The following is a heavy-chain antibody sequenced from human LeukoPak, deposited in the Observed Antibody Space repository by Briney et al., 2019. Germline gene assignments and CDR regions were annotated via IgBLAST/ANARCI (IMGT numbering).Heavy chain of an antibody. CDR2: IHHSASA. V-gene: IGHV4-34*01. J-gene: IGHJ3*02. CDR1: GGSFRDYY. Sequence: SETLSLTCAVYGGSFRDYYWSWIRQPPGKDLERIGEIHHSASANYNPSLKSRVTMSVDTSKNQFSLNLTSVTAADTAVYYCARGRGAFDIWGRGTMVTVSS. CDR3: ARGRGAFDI. D-gene: IGHD3-10*01.